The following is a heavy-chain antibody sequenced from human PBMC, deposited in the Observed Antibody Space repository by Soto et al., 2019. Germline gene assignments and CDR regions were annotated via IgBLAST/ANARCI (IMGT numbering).Heavy chain of an antibody. CDR1: GGTFSSYA. Sequence: QVQLVQSGAEVKKPGSSVKVSCKASGGTFSSYAISWVRQAPGQGLEWMGGIIPIFGTANYAQKFQGRVTITADESTSTDYMELSSLRSEDTAVYYCARVRGYRGPRTPDWYFDLWGRGTLVTVSS. V-gene: IGHV1-69*01. D-gene: IGHD5-18*01. CDR2: IIPIFGTA. J-gene: IGHJ2*01. CDR3: ARVRGYRGPRTPDWYFDL.